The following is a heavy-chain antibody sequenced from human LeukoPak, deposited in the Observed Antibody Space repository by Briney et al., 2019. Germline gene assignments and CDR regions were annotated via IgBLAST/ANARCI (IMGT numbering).Heavy chain of an antibody. Sequence: ASVKVSCKASGYTFTSYGISWVRQAPGQGLEWMGWISAYNGNTNYAQKLQGRVTMTTDTSTSTAYMELRSLRSDDTAVYYCARDSARGVYYYGSGSYYRWFDPWGQGTLVTVSS. CDR3: ARDSARGVYYYGSGSYYRWFDP. CDR1: GYTFTSYG. CDR2: ISAYNGNT. D-gene: IGHD3-10*01. V-gene: IGHV1-18*01. J-gene: IGHJ5*02.